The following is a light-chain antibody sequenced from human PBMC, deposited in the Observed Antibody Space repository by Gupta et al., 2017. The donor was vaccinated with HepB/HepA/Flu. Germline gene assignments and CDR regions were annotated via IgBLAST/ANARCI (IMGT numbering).Light chain of an antibody. CDR2: WAS. J-gene: IGKJ3*01. V-gene: IGKV4-1*01. CDR1: QSLLYSSNNKNY. CDR3: HQYFSRPFT. Sequence: DIVMTQSPDSLAVSLGERATINCKSSQSLLYSSNNKNYLAWYQQKPGQPPKLLIYWASTRESGVLDRVSGSGSGTDFALTINSLQPEDVAVYYCHQYFSRPFTFGPGTKVDIK.